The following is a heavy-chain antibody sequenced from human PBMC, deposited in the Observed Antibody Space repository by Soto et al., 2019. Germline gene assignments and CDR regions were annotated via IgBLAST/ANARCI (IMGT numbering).Heavy chain of an antibody. CDR1: GFTFNTYD. V-gene: IGHV3-21*01. CDR3: VRSGTARLLRHSWFDT. CDR2: ITTSSAYI. D-gene: IGHD2-21*01. J-gene: IGHJ5*02. Sequence: EVQLVESGGGLVKPGGSLRLSCAASGFTFNTYDMNWVRQATGKGLEWVSSITTSSAYIYYAGSLKGRITISRDNAKNSLFLQMNSLRAEDTAVYYCVRSGTARLLRHSWFDTWGQGTLVTVSS.